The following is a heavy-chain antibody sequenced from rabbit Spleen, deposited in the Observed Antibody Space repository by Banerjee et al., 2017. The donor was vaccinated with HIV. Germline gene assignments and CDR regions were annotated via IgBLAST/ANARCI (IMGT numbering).Heavy chain of an antibody. J-gene: IGHJ4*01. D-gene: IGHD1-1*01. CDR2: INSFSGRP. CDR1: GFDFSDGYV. V-gene: IGHV1S45*01. CDR3: ARDLVGVIGWNFYL. Sequence: QEQLEESGGDLVKPEGSLTLACKASGFDFSDGYVMCWVRQAPGKGLEWIASINSFSGRPVYATWAKGRFTISRTSSTTVTLRMTSLTAADRAAYFCARDLVGVIGWNFYLWGPGTLVTVS.